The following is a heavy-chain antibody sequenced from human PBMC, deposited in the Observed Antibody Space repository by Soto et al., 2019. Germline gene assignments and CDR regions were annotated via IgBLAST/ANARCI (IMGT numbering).Heavy chain of an antibody. D-gene: IGHD1-1*01. Sequence: SVKVSCKSSGGTFSSHSINWVRQAPGQGLEWMGGIIPIFGPANFAKNFQGRVTITADESTTTAYMELSSLTSEDTAVDYCATGSFTSTGGRIGYHYNAMDVWGQGTTVTVSS. CDR1: GGTFSSHS. J-gene: IGHJ6*02. CDR3: ATGSFTSTGGRIGYHYNAMDV. CDR2: IIPIFGPA. V-gene: IGHV1-69*13.